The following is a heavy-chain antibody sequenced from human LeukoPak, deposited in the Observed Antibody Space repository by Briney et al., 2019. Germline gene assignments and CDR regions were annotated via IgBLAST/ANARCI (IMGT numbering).Heavy chain of an antibody. CDR1: GYTFTGYY. D-gene: IGHD6-19*01. V-gene: IGHV1-2*06. CDR3: AMWAGIAEAGFEGPFDY. Sequence: ASVKVSCKASGYTFTGYYMHWVRQAPGQGLEWMGRINPNSGGTNYAQKFQGRVTMTRDTSISTAYMELRSLRSDDTAVYYCAMWAGIAEAGFEGPFDYWGQGTLVTVSS. J-gene: IGHJ4*02. CDR2: INPNSGGT.